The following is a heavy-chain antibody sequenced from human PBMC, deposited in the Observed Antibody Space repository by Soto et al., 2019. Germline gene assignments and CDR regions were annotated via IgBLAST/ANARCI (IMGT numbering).Heavy chain of an antibody. CDR2: ISSSSSYI. J-gene: IGHJ4*02. Sequence: ESGGGLVKPGGSLRLSCAASGFTFSGYSMNWVRQAPGKGLEWVSSISSSSSYIYDADSMKGRITISRDNAKNSLYLQMNSLRAEDTAVYYCAREVMFWSGYYHYYFDYWGQGTLVTVSS. V-gene: IGHV3-21*01. CDR1: GFTFSGYS. D-gene: IGHD3-3*01. CDR3: AREVMFWSGYYHYYFDY.